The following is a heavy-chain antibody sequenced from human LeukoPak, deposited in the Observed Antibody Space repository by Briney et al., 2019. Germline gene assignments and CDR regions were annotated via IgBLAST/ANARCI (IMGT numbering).Heavy chain of an antibody. CDR3: ARGATNFDY. Sequence: SETLSLTCTVSGGSISSHYWSWIRQPSGKGLEWIGYIYYSGSTNYNPSLKSRVTISVDTSKNQFSLKLSSVTAADTAVYYCARGATNFDYWGQGTLVTVSS. J-gene: IGHJ4*02. CDR2: IYYSGST. CDR1: GGSISSHY. V-gene: IGHV4-59*11.